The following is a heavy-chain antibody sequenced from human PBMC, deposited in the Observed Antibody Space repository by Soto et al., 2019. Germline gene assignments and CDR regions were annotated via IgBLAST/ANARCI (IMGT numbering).Heavy chain of an antibody. CDR3: ASGDYVNDYYYYYMDV. Sequence: ASVKVSCKASGYTFTSYAMHWVRQAPGQRLEWMGWINAGNGNTKYSQKFQGRVTITRDTSASTAYMELSSLRSEDTAVYYCASGDYVNDYYYYYMDVWGKGTTVTVSS. J-gene: IGHJ6*03. D-gene: IGHD4-17*01. CDR2: INAGNGNT. V-gene: IGHV1-3*01. CDR1: GYTFTSYA.